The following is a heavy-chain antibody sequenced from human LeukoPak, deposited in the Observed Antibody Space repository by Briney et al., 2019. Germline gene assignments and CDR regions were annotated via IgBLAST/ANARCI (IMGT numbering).Heavy chain of an antibody. Sequence: GGSLRLSCAASGFTFSSNYMSWVRQAPGKGLEWFSVIYSGGSTYYADSVKGRFTISRDNSKNTLYLQMNSLRAEDTAVYYCARARAGAGTFFFGYWGQGTLVTVSS. V-gene: IGHV3-53*01. CDR1: GFTFSSNY. D-gene: IGHD6-13*01. CDR3: ARARAGAGTFFFGY. CDR2: IYSGGST. J-gene: IGHJ4*02.